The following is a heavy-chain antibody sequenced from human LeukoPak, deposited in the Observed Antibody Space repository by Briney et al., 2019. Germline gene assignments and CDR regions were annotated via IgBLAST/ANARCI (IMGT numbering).Heavy chain of an antibody. J-gene: IGHJ4*02. V-gene: IGHV3-23*01. D-gene: IGHD5-18*01. CDR1: GFTFSSYA. CDR2: ISGSGGST. CDR3: AKDNWSGYSYGYFDY. Sequence: GGSLRLSCAASGFTFSSYAMSWVRQAPGKGLEWVSAISGSGGSTYYADSVKGRFTISRDNSKNTLYLQMNSLRAEDTAVYYCAKDNWSGYSYGYFDYWGQGTLVTVSS.